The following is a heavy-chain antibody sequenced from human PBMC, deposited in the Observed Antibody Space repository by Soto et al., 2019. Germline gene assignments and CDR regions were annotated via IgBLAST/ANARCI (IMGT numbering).Heavy chain of an antibody. V-gene: IGHV4-59*02. CDR2: IAYSGRA. D-gene: IGHD2-8*01. Sequence: QVQLQESGPGLVKPSETLSLTCTVSGVSVSPYYWSWIRLPPGKGREWIGYIAYSGRAKYNSSLTRPVTISLATSALQLSLTSGPVPAACLGVYVCAGGRPWAMDDCWGQGTLGTVSS. CDR3: AGGRPWAMDDC. J-gene: IGHJ4*02. CDR1: GVSVSPYY.